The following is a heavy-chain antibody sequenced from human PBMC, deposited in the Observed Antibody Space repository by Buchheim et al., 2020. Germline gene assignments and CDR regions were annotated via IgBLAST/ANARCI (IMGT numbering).Heavy chain of an antibody. V-gene: IGHV4-39*01. J-gene: IGHJ4*02. CDR1: GGSISSSSYY. CDR2: IYYSGST. Sequence: QLRLQESGPGLVRPSETLSLTCSVSGGSISSSSYYWGWIRQPPRKGLEWIGNIYYSGSTYYNPSLKSRVTISVGMSKNEFSLKLSSVTAADTALYYCARLGGSYADYWGQGTL. D-gene: IGHD1-26*01. CDR3: ARLGGSYADY.